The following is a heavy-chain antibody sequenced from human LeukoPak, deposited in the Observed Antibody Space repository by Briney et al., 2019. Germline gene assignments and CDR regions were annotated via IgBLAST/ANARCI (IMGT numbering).Heavy chain of an antibody. CDR1: GFSLSTSGMC. CDR3: ARINGYSYGSGEEENWFDP. Sequence: SGPTLLKPTQTLTLTCTFSGFSLSTSGMCVSWIRQPPGKALEWLSRIDWDDDKYYSTSLKTRLTISKDTSKNQVVLTMTNMDPVDTATYYCARINGYSYGSGEEENWFDPWGQGTLVTVSS. D-gene: IGHD5-18*01. CDR2: IDWDDDK. V-gene: IGHV2-70*11. J-gene: IGHJ5*02.